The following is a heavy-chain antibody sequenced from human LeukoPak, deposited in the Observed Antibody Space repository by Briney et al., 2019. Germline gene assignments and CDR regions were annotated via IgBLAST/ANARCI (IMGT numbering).Heavy chain of an antibody. J-gene: IGHJ6*02. Sequence: GGSLRLSCAASGFTFSDFYMSWIRQAPGKGLEWRSYISSSGSSIYYADSVKGRFTISRDNAKNSLYLQMNSLRAEDTAVYYCTRLPTESSGDGNYYGMDVWGQGTTVTVSS. V-gene: IGHV3-11*01. CDR1: GFTFSDFY. CDR3: TRLPTESSGDGNYYGMDV. CDR2: ISSSGSSI. D-gene: IGHD3-22*01.